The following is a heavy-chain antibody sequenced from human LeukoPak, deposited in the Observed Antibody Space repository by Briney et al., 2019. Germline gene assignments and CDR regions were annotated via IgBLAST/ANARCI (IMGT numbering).Heavy chain of an antibody. J-gene: IGHJ3*02. D-gene: IGHD4-11*01. CDR1: GFTFSSYW. CDR2: ISLSGTI. Sequence: KTGGSLRLSCAASGFTFSSYWMSWIRQAPGKGREWVSYISLSGTIYYADSVKGRFTISRDNAKNSLYLQMNSLEVEDTAVYYCARPLRLQNAFDIWGQGTMVTVSS. CDR3: ARPLRLQNAFDI. V-gene: IGHV3-11*04.